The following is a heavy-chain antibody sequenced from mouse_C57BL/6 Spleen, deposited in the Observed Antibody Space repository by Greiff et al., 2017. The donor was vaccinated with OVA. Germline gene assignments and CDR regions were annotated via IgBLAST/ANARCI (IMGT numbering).Heavy chain of an antibody. J-gene: IGHJ2*01. Sequence: VQLQQSGPELVKPGASVKIPCKASGYTFTDYNMDWVKQSHGKSLEWIGDINPNNGGTIYNQKFKGKATLTVDKSSSTAYMELRSLTSEDTAVYYCARSRLRRGSSFDYWGQGTTLTVSS. D-gene: IGHD2-4*01. CDR3: ARSRLRRGSSFDY. CDR2: INPNNGGT. V-gene: IGHV1-18*01. CDR1: GYTFTDYN.